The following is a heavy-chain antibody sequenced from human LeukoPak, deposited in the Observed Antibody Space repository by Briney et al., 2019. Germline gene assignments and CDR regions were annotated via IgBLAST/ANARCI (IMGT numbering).Heavy chain of an antibody. CDR3: ARAMHRLTPNWYFDL. J-gene: IGHJ2*01. D-gene: IGHD2-2*01. V-gene: IGHV4-39*07. CDR2: IYYSGST. CDR1: GGSISSYY. Sequence: SETLSLTCTVSGGSISSYYWGWIRQPPGKGLEWIGSIYYSGSTYYNPSLKSRVTISVDTSKNQFSLKLSSVTAADTAVYYCARAMHRLTPNWYFDLWGRGTLVTVSS.